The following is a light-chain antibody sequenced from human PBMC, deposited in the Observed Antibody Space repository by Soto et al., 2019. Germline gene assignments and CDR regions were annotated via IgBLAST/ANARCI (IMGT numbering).Light chain of an antibody. Sequence: EIGMTQSPATLSVSPGERATLSCRASQSVSSNLAWYQQKPGQAPRLLIYGASTRATGIPARFSGSGSGTEFTLTISSLQSEDFAVYYCQQYNNWLQTFGQGTKVDIK. CDR2: GAS. CDR1: QSVSSN. V-gene: IGKV3-15*01. J-gene: IGKJ1*01. CDR3: QQYNNWLQT.